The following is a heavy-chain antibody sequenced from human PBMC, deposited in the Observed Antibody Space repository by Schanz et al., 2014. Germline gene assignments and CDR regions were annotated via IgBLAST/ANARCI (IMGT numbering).Heavy chain of an antibody. D-gene: IGHD1-26*01. CDR2: IIPIVGRA. Sequence: QVQLVQSGAEVKKPGSSVTVSCKASGGTFSTYAISWVRQAPGQGLEWMGRIIPIVGRANYAQKFQGRVTLIADRSTSTAYMELSSLRSDDTAIYYCARGREKWEPTSGMDVWGQGTTVTVSS. J-gene: IGHJ6*02. V-gene: IGHV1-69*04. CDR3: ARGREKWEPTSGMDV. CDR1: GGTFSTYA.